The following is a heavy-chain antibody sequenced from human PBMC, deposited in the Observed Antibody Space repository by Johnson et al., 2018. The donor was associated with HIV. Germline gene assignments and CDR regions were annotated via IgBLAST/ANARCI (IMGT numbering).Heavy chain of an antibody. V-gene: IGHV3-23*04. Sequence: VQLVESGGGLVQPGGSLRLSCAASGFTFSSYAMSWVRQAPGKGLEWVAAIRGSGGRTYYADSVKGRFTTSRDNSKNTLYLQMNSLRAEDTAVYYCAKDGVAVAGNDAFDIWGQGTMVTVSS. D-gene: IGHD6-19*01. CDR1: GFTFSSYA. J-gene: IGHJ3*02. CDR3: AKDGVAVAGNDAFDI. CDR2: IRGSGGRT.